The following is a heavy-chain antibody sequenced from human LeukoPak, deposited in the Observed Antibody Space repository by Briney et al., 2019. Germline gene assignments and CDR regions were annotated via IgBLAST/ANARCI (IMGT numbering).Heavy chain of an antibody. CDR3: ARDPVRGALDGFDI. J-gene: IGHJ3*02. CDR1: GFTFSDYY. D-gene: IGHD3-10*01. Sequence: PGGSLRLSCAASGFTFSDYYMSWIRQAPGKGLEWVSSISSTGTYMYYADSVKGRFTISRDNAKNSLYLQMNSLRAEDTAVYYCARDPVRGALDGFDIWGQGTMVTVSS. CDR2: ISSTGTYM. V-gene: IGHV3-11*04.